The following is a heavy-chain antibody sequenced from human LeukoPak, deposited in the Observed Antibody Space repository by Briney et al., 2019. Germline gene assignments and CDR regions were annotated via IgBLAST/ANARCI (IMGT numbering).Heavy chain of an antibody. J-gene: IGHJ4*02. Sequence: PGGSLRLSCAASGFTFSSFAMHWVRQAPGKGLEWVSVIYSGGSTYYADSVKGRFTISRDNSKNTLYLQMNSLRAEDTAVYYCARGRRYSSSWYSDYWGQGTLVTVSS. CDR2: IYSGGST. CDR1: GFTFSSFA. D-gene: IGHD6-13*01. V-gene: IGHV3-66*01. CDR3: ARGRRYSSSWYSDY.